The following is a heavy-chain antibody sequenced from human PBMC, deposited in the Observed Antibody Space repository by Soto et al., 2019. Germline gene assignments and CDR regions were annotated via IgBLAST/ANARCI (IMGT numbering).Heavy chain of an antibody. D-gene: IGHD3-22*01. CDR3: ARVEDYYDSSGYSGHAFDI. J-gene: IGHJ3*02. Sequence: SETLSLTCTVSGGSISSYYWSWIRQPPGKGLEWIGYIYYSGSTNYNPSLKSRVTISVDTSKNQFSLKLSSVTAADTAVYYCARVEDYYDSSGYSGHAFDIWGQGTMVTVSS. CDR1: GGSISSYY. V-gene: IGHV4-59*01. CDR2: IYYSGST.